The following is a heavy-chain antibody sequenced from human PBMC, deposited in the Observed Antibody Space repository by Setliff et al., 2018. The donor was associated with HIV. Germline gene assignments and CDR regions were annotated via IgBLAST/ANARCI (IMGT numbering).Heavy chain of an antibody. Sequence: LRLSCAASGFTFDDYGMTWVRQAPGKGLEWVSGINWNGGGTGYADSVQGRFTISRDNAKNSLYLQMNSRRAEDTALYYCAREGGMVRGALYYYYYYYMDVWGKGTTVTVSS. CDR2: INWNGGGT. V-gene: IGHV3-20*04. CDR1: GFTFDDYG. J-gene: IGHJ6*03. CDR3: AREGGMVRGALYYYYYYYMDV. D-gene: IGHD3-10*01.